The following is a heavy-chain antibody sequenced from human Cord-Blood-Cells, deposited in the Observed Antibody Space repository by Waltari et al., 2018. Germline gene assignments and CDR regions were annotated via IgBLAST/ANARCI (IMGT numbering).Heavy chain of an antibody. Sequence: QLQLQESGPGLVKPSETLSLTCTVPGGSISSSSYYWGWLRPPPGKGLEWIGSIYYSGSTYYNPSLKSRVTISVDTSKNQFSLKLSSVTAADTAVYYCARNIRGARFVYRFDPWGQGTLVTVSS. J-gene: IGHJ5*02. CDR3: ARNIRGARFVYRFDP. V-gene: IGHV4-39*07. CDR2: IYYSGST. D-gene: IGHD3-10*01. CDR1: GGSISSSSYY.